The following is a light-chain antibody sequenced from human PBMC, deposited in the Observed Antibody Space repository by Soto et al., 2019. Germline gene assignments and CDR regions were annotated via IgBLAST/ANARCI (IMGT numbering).Light chain of an antibody. Sequence: QSALTQPASVSGSPGQSITISCTGTSSDICGYNYVSWYQQHQGKAPKLMIYDVSDRPSGVSTRFSGSKSGNTASLTISGLQAEDEADYYCASYASSNTVLFGGGTKLTVL. CDR1: SSDICGYNY. CDR2: DVS. V-gene: IGLV2-14*03. CDR3: ASYASSNTVL. J-gene: IGLJ2*01.